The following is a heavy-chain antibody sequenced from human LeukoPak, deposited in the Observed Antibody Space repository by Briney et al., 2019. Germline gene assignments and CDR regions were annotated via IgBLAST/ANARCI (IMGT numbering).Heavy chain of an antibody. CDR2: IYYSGST. J-gene: IGHJ3*02. V-gene: IGHV4-39*01. D-gene: IGHD3-10*01. CDR3: ARTGLLWFGELFGAFDI. CDR1: GGSISSSSYY. Sequence: SETLSLTCTVSGGSISSSSYYWGWIRQPPGKGLEWIGSIYYSGSTYYNPSLKSRVTISVDTSKNQFSLKLSSVTAADTAVYYCARTGLLWFGELFGAFDIWGQGTMVTVSS.